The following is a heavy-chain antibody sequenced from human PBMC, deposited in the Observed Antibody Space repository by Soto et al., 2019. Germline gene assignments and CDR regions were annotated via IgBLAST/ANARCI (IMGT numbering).Heavy chain of an antibody. D-gene: IGHD3-16*01. Sequence: GESLKISCKGSGYSFTSYWIGWVRQMPGKGLEWMGIIYPGDSDTRYSPSFQGQVTISADKSISTAYLQCSSLKASDTAMYSCARRVGGRDYYYYYGMDVWGQGTTVTVSS. CDR3: ARRVGGRDYYYYYGMDV. V-gene: IGHV5-51*01. CDR2: IYPGDSDT. J-gene: IGHJ6*02. CDR1: GYSFTSYW.